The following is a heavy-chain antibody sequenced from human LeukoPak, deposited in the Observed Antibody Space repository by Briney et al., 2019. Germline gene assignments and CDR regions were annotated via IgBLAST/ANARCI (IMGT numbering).Heavy chain of an antibody. CDR2: ISSSSSYL. CDR3: ARDAVTGYSSGWYKLFPFDS. V-gene: IGHV3-21*01. CDR1: GFTFDDYA. Sequence: PGGSLRLSCAASGFTFDDYAMHWVRLAPGKGLEWVSSISSSSSYLFFADSVKGRFSISRDNTKNSLYLQMSGLRAEDTAVYYCARDAVTGYSSGWYKLFPFDSWGQGTLVTVSS. J-gene: IGHJ4*02. D-gene: IGHD6-19*01.